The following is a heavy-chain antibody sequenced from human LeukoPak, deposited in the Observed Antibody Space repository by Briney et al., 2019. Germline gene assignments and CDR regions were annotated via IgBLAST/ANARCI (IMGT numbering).Heavy chain of an antibody. CDR2: ISGSGGST. Sequence: GGSLRLSCAASGFTVSSNYMSWVRQAPGKGLEWVSAISGSGGSTYYADSVKGRFTISRDNSKNTLYLQMNSLRAEDTAVYYCARGNGDSREYFQHWGQGTLVTVSS. V-gene: IGHV3-23*01. CDR1: GFTVSSNY. D-gene: IGHD4-17*01. CDR3: ARGNGDSREYFQH. J-gene: IGHJ1*01.